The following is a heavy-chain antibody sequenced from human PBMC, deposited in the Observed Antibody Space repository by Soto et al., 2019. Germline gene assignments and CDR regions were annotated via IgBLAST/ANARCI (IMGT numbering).Heavy chain of an antibody. CDR1: GFRFAEFG. CDR3: TRAADRFDVVWGRNDAFDI. CDR2: SRADNKHP. D-gene: IGHD3-16*01. V-gene: IGHV1-18*01. Sequence: QVQLLQSGPEVKKPGASVRVSCQAFGFRFAEFGISWVRQAPGQGLEWVGWSRADNKHPNYAKSLQGRVNVTADTSTTTAYLELTSLRSDDTAVYYCTRAADRFDVVWGRNDAFDIWGQGTLVIVTS. J-gene: IGHJ3*02.